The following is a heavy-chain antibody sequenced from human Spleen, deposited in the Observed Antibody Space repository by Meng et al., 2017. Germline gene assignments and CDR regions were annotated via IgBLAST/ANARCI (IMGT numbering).Heavy chain of an antibody. D-gene: IGHD6-19*01. Sequence: ASVKVSCKATGYTFTSYAMNWVRQAPGQGLEWMGWINTNTVNPTYAQGFTGRFVFSLDTSVSTAYLQISSLRAEDTAVYYCARDAVYSSGWYFDYWGQGTLVTVSS. V-gene: IGHV7-4-1*02. CDR3: ARDAVYSSGWYFDY. J-gene: IGHJ4*02. CDR1: GYTFTSYA. CDR2: INTNTVNP.